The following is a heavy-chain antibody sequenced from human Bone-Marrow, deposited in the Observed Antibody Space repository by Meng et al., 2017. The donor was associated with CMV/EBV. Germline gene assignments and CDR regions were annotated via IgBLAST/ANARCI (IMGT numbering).Heavy chain of an antibody. CDR2: IKQDGSEK. CDR3: ARDTGWELTRTFDY. CDR1: GFTFSSYW. Sequence: GGSLRLSCAASGFTFSSYWMSWVRQAPGKGLEWLANIKQDGSEKYYVDSVKGRFTISRDNAKNSLYLQMNSLRAEDTAVYYCARDTGWELTRTFDYWGQGTLVTVSS. J-gene: IGHJ4*02. D-gene: IGHD1-26*01. V-gene: IGHV3-7*01.